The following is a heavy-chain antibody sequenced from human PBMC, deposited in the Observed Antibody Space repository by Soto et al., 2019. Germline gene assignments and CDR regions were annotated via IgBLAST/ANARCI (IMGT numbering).Heavy chain of an antibody. CDR1: GYTFTRYA. Sequence: VSVKGSCKASGYTFTRYAMHWVRQATGQRLEWMGWINAGNGNTKYPQKFQGRVTITRDTSASPAYMELSSLRSEDTAVYYCARPTDDYGDYGAFDIWGQGTMVTVSS. V-gene: IGHV1-3*01. D-gene: IGHD4-17*01. J-gene: IGHJ3*02. CDR2: INAGNGNT. CDR3: ARPTDDYGDYGAFDI.